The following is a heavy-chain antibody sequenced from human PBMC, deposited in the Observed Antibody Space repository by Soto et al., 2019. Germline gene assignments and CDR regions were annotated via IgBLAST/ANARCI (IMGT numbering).Heavy chain of an antibody. D-gene: IGHD2-8*01. CDR1: GFTFSSYA. J-gene: IGHJ5*02. V-gene: IGHV3-23*01. Sequence: EVQLLESGGGLVQPGGSLRLSCAASGFTFSSYAMNWVRQAPGRGLEWVSAITSSGGSRYYADSVKGRFTISRDNSKNPRYLQMTSRRAAKTPIYYCGKPAGSAVYDNWFDPWAREPWSPSPQ. CDR3: GKPAGSAVYDNWFDP. CDR2: ITSSGGSR.